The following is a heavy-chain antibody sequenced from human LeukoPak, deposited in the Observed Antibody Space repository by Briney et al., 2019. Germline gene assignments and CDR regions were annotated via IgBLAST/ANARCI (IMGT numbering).Heavy chain of an antibody. CDR3: ATIAPGDLFDS. D-gene: IGHD7-27*01. Sequence: ASVKVSCKVSGSTLTEFSIHWVRRAPGKGLEWMGGFVPEDDETIYAQSFQGRATMTEDTSTDTAYMELSSLRSEDTAMYYCATIAPGDLFDSWGQGTLATVSS. V-gene: IGHV1-24*01. CDR1: GSTLTEFS. J-gene: IGHJ4*02. CDR2: FVPEDDET.